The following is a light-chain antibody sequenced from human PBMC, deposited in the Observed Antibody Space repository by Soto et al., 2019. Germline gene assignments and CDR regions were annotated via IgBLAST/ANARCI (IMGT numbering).Light chain of an antibody. J-gene: IGKJ1*01. CDR1: QSISSW. CDR3: QQYNSLWT. V-gene: IGKV1-5*01. Sequence: IQMTQAPSTLSASLRDRVTITCRASQSISSWMAWYQQKPGKAPKLLIYDASSLESGVPSRFSGSGSGTEFTLTISSLQPDDFATYYCQQYNSLWTFGQGTKVDVK. CDR2: DAS.